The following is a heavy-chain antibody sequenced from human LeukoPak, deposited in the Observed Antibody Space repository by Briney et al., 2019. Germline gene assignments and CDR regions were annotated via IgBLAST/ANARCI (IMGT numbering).Heavy chain of an antibody. Sequence: ASVKASCKASGYTFTDYYIHWVRQAPGQGLEWMGWINPYSGGTNYAQKLQGRVTMTRDTSISTAYMELGRLRSDDTAVYYCARAPFDTAMVDFDYWGQGTLVTVSS. CDR2: INPYSGGT. V-gene: IGHV1-2*02. J-gene: IGHJ4*02. CDR1: GYTFTDYY. D-gene: IGHD5-18*01. CDR3: ARAPFDTAMVDFDY.